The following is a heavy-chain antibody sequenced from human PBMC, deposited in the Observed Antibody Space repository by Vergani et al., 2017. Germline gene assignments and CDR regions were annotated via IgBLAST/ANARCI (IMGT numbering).Heavy chain of an antibody. D-gene: IGHD3-9*01. CDR2: IYPGDSDT. CDR1: GYSFTSYW. V-gene: IGHV5-51*01. J-gene: IGHJ3*02. CDR3: ARADYDILTGFAFDI. Sequence: EVQLVQSGAEVKKPGESLKISCKGSGYSFTSYWIGWVRQMPGKGLEWVGIIYPGDSDTRYSPSFQGQVTISADKSISTAYLQWSSLKASDTAMYYCARADYDILTGFAFDIWGQGTMVTVSS.